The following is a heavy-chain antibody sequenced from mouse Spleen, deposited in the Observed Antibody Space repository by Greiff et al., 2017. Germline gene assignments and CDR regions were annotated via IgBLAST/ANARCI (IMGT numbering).Heavy chain of an antibody. V-gene: IGHV1-4*01. J-gene: IGHJ2*01. D-gene: IGHD1-1*02. CDR1: GYTFTSYT. Sequence: VQLQQSGAELARPGASVKMSCKASGYTFTSYTMHWVKQRPGQGLEWIGYINPSSGYTKYNQKFKDKATLTADKSSSTAYMQLSSLTYEDSAVYYCARDDGSQRGDYWGQGTTLTVSS. CDR3: ARDDGSQRGDY. CDR2: INPSSGYT.